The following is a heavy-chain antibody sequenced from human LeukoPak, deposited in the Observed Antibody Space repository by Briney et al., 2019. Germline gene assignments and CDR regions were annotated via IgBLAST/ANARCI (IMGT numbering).Heavy chain of an antibody. CDR1: GFTLSSYW. D-gene: IGHD1-26*01. J-gene: IGHJ4*02. CDR2: INSDGSST. V-gene: IGHV3-74*01. Sequence: GGSLRLSCAASGFTLSSYWMHWVRQAPGKGLVWVSRINSDGSSTSDADSVKGRFTISRDNAKNTLYLQMNSLRAEDTAVYYCARGGMYSGSYYAPVGFDSWGQGTLVTVSS. CDR3: ARGGMYSGSYYAPVGFDS.